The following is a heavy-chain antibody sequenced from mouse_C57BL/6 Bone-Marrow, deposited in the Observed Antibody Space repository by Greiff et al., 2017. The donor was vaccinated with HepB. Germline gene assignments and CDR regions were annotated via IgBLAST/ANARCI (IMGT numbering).Heavy chain of an antibody. CDR2: IDPNSGGT. D-gene: IGHD1-1*01. J-gene: IGHJ1*03. CDR1: GYTFTSYW. Sequence: QVQLQQPGAELVKPGASVKLSCKASGYTFTSYWMHWVKQRPGRGLEWIGSIDPNSGGTKYNEKFKSKATLTVDKPSSTAYMQLSSLTSEDSAVYYCARHYYGRSPWYFDVWGTGTTVTVSS. CDR3: ARHYYGRSPWYFDV. V-gene: IGHV1-72*01.